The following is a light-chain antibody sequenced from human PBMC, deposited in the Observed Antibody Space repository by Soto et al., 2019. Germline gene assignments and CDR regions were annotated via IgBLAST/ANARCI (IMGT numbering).Light chain of an antibody. CDR2: DAS. J-gene: IGKJ5*01. V-gene: IGKV3-11*01. CDR3: QVRTNWSIA. Sequence: EIVLAHSSATLSLSPGESATLSCRARQSVSSYLAWYQQKPGQAPRLLIYDASNRATGIPARFSGTGSGTDFTLTINNLAPEDFAVYYCQVRTNWSIAFGRGTRLEIK. CDR1: QSVSSY.